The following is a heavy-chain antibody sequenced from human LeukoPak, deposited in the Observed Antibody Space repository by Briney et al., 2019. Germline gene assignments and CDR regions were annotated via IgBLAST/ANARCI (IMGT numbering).Heavy chain of an antibody. CDR3: ARDKAPTGIAAAGTRPNWFDP. J-gene: IGHJ5*02. D-gene: IGHD6-13*01. CDR2: INPSGGST. V-gene: IGHV1-46*01. CDR1: GYTFTSYY. Sequence: ASVKVSCKASGYTFTSYYMHWVRQAPGQGLEWMGIINPSGGSTSYAQKFQGRVTMTRDTSTSTVYMELSSLRSEDTAVYYCARDKAPTGIAAAGTRPNWFDPWGQGTLVTVSS.